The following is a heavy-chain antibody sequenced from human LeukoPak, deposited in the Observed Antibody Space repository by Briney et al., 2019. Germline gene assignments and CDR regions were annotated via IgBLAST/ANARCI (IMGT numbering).Heavy chain of an antibody. CDR3: AREPPFYYDILTGYYTEYYYYGMDV. CDR1: GGSISSYY. V-gene: IGHV4-4*07. Sequence: SETLSLTCTVSGGSISSYYWSWIRQPAGKGLEWIGRIYTSGSTNYNPSLKSRVTMSVDTSKNQFSLKLSSVTAADTAVYYCAREPPFYYDILTGYYTEYYYYGMDVWGQGTTVTVSS. J-gene: IGHJ6*02. CDR2: IYTSGST. D-gene: IGHD3-9*01.